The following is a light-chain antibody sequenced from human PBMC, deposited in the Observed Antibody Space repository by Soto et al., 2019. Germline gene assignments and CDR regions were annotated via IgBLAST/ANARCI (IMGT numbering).Light chain of an antibody. CDR2: GVT. Sequence: QSALTQPASVSGSLGQSITLSCTGSGGDIGAYNYVSWYQQHPGKAPKLIIYGVTHRPSGVSSRFSASKSAYTASLTISALQAEDEADYYCLLYYGGAQLVFGGGTQLTVL. CDR1: GGDIGAYNY. J-gene: IGLJ2*01. V-gene: IGLV2-14*01. CDR3: LLYYGGAQLV.